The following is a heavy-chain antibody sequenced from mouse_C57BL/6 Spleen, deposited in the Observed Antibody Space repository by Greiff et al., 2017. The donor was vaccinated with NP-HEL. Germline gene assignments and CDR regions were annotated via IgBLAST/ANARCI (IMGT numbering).Heavy chain of an antibody. Sequence: QVQLQQSGAELVRPGASVKLSCKASGYTFTDYYINWVKQRPGQGLEWIARIYPGSGNTYYNEKFKGKATLTAEKSSSTAYMQLSSLTSEDSAVYFCAKGGRGYYFDYWGQGTTLTVSS. CDR3: AKGGRGYYFDY. CDR2: IYPGSGNT. V-gene: IGHV1-76*01. CDR1: GYTFTDYY. J-gene: IGHJ2*01.